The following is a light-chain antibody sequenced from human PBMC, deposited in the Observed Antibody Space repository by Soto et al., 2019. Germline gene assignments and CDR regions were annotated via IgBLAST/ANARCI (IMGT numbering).Light chain of an antibody. CDR1: QTVDSNF. Sequence: DIVLTQSPGTLSLSPGERATLSCRASQTVDSNFLAWYQQKPGQAPRLLIYAASTRATGIPDRFSGSGSGTDFTLTIGRLDPEDFAVYYCQQYGSSTGTFGQGTKVDI. J-gene: IGKJ1*01. CDR3: QQYGSSTGT. V-gene: IGKV3-20*01. CDR2: AAS.